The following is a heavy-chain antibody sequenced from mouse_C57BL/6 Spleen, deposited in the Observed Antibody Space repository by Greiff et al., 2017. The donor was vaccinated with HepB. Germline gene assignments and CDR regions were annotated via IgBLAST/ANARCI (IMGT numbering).Heavy chain of an antibody. CDR3: ARGGNPFDY. CDR2: ISDGGSYT. D-gene: IGHD2-1*01. J-gene: IGHJ2*01. CDR1: GFTFSSYA. Sequence: EVMLVESGGGLVKPGGSLKLSCAASGFTFSSYAMSWVRQTPEKRLEWVATISDGGSYTYYPDNVKGRFTISRDNAKNNLYLQMSHLKSEDTAMYYCARGGNPFDYWGQGTTLTVSS. V-gene: IGHV5-4*03.